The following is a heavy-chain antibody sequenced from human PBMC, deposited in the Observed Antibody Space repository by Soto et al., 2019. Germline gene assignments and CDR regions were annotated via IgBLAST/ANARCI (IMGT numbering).Heavy chain of an antibody. CDR2: ISYDGSNK. CDR3: ARASAGGGRYYDFWSGYYKDYYYYYGMDV. Sequence: GGSLRLSCAASGFTFSSYAMHWVRQAPGKGLEWVAVISYDGSNKYYADSVKGRFTISRDNSKNTLYLQMNSLRAEDTAVYYCARASAGGGRYYDFWSGYYKDYYYYYGMDVWGQGNTVTVSS. J-gene: IGHJ6*02. CDR1: GFTFSSYA. D-gene: IGHD3-3*01. V-gene: IGHV3-30-3*01.